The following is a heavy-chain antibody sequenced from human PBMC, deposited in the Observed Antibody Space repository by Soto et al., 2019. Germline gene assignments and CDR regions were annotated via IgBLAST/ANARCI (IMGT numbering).Heavy chain of an antibody. CDR2: IYYSGST. CDR1: GGSISSYY. V-gene: IGHV4-59*01. D-gene: IGHD4-17*01. Sequence: SETLSLTCTVSGGSISSYYWGWIRQPPGKGLEWIGYIYYSGSTNYNPPLKSRVTISVDTSKNQFSLKLSSVTAADTAVYYCAGGLGDSYGFKDYGDDYYYYYYMDVWGKGTTVTVSS. CDR3: AGGLGDSYGFKDYGDDYYYYYYMDV. J-gene: IGHJ6*03.